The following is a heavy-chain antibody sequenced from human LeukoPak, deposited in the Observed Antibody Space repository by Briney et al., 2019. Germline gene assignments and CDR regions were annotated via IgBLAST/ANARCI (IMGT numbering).Heavy chain of an antibody. Sequence: ASVKVSCKASGYTFTGYYMHWVRQAPGQGLEWMGRINPNSGGTNYAQKFQGRGTMTRDTSISTAYMELSRLRSDGTAVYYCARSYGDYGNHYYYMDVWGKGTTVTVSS. CDR3: ARSYGDYGNHYYYMDV. V-gene: IGHV1-2*06. CDR1: GYTFTGYY. CDR2: INPNSGGT. D-gene: IGHD4-17*01. J-gene: IGHJ6*03.